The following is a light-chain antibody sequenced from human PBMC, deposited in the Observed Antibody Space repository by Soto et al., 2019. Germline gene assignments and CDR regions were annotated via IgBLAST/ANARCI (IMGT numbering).Light chain of an antibody. J-gene: IGLJ2*01. CDR1: SSDVGGYNY. CDR2: EVS. CDR3: SSYAGSNKV. V-gene: IGLV2-8*01. Sequence: QSVLTQPPSASGSPGQSVTISCTGTSSDVGGYNYVSWYQQHPGKAPKLMIYEVSKRPSGVPDRFSGSKSGNTASLTVSGLQAEDEADYYCSSYAGSNKVFGGGPKVTVL.